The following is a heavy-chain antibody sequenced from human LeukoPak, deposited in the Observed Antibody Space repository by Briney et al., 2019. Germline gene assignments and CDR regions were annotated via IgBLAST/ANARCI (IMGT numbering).Heavy chain of an antibody. CDR1: GGSISSSSYY. Sequence: PSETLSLTCTVSGGSISSSSYYWGWIRQPPGKGLEWIGSIYYSGSTYYNPSLKSRVAISVDTSRNQFSLRLNSVTTADTAVYYCARDWDGFDIWGQGTVVTVSS. CDR2: IYYSGST. CDR3: ARDWDGFDI. V-gene: IGHV4-39*07. J-gene: IGHJ3*02.